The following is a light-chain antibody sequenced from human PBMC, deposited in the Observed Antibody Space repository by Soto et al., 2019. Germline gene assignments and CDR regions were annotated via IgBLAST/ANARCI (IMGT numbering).Light chain of an antibody. J-gene: IGLJ2*01. V-gene: IGLV4-69*01. Sequence: QPVLTQSLSASASLGASVKLTCSLSSGHSSYAIAWHQQQPEKGPRYLMKVNSDGSHIKGDGIPDRFSGSSSGTERYLTISSLQSEDEADYYCQTWGTGIRVFGGGTKLTVL. CDR2: VNSDGSH. CDR3: QTWGTGIRV. CDR1: SGHSSYA.